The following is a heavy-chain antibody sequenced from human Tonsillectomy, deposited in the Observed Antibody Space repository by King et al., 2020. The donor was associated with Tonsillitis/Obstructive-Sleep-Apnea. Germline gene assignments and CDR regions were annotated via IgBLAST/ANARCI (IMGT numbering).Heavy chain of an antibody. D-gene: IGHD6-13*01. V-gene: IGHV3-30*18. J-gene: IGHJ3*02. CDR1: GFTFSTYG. CDR2: TSHDGSNK. CDR3: AKFRSSWYTDAFDI. Sequence: VQLVESGGGVVQPGRSLRLSCAASGFTFSTYGMHWVRQAPGKGLEWVAVTSHDGSNKYYADSLKGRCTISRDNSKKTLYLLMNSLRAEDTAVYYCAKFRSSWYTDAFDIWGQGTMVTVSS.